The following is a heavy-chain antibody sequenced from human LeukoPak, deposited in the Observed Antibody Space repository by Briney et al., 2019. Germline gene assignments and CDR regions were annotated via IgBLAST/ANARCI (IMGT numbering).Heavy chain of an antibody. CDR2: INAGNGNT. CDR3: ARGSDGYSGYDYAFDI. V-gene: IGHV1-3*01. Sequence: ASVKVSCKASGYTFTSYAMHWVRQAPGQRLEWMGWINAGNGNTKYSQKFQGRVTITRDTSASTAYMELSSLRSEDTAVYYCARGSDGYSGYDYAFDIWGQGTMVTVSS. CDR1: GYTFTSYA. J-gene: IGHJ3*02. D-gene: IGHD5-12*01.